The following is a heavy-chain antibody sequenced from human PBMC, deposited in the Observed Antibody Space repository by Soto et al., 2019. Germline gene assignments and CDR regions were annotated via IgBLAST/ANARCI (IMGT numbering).Heavy chain of an antibody. Sequence: QVQLVQSGAEVKKPGASVKVSCKVSGYTLTELSMHWVRQAPGKGLEWMGGFDPEDGETIYAQKFQGRVTMTEDTSTDTAYMELSSLRSEDTAVYYCATDIYARLIAAAGTGDYYYYGMDVWGQGTTVTVSS. CDR1: GYTLTELS. CDR3: ATDIYARLIAAAGTGDYYYYGMDV. D-gene: IGHD6-13*01. V-gene: IGHV1-24*01. J-gene: IGHJ6*02. CDR2: FDPEDGET.